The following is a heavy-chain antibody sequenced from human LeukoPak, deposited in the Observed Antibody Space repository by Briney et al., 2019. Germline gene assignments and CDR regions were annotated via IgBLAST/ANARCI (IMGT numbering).Heavy chain of an antibody. J-gene: IGHJ6*03. CDR1: CGYIGSYY. CDR2: IYTSENT. Sequence: SETLSLTCTVSCGYIGSYYWSWIRQPAGKGLEWIGRIYTSENTDYNPSLKSRVTMSVDMSTSQFSLRLTSVTAADTAVYYCAREGDYGDYSKSFYYMDVWGKGTTVTVSS. D-gene: IGHD4-17*01. V-gene: IGHV4-4*07. CDR3: AREGDYGDYSKSFYYMDV.